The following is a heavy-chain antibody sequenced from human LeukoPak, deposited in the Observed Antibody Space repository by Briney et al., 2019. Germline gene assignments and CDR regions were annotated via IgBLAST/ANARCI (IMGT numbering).Heavy chain of an antibody. CDR2: IYHSGST. D-gene: IGHD3-3*01. CDR3: ARRYYDLWSGYFTGAFDI. J-gene: IGHJ3*02. V-gene: IGHV4-38-2*01. CDR1: GYSISSGYY. Sequence: PSETLSLTCAVSGYSISSGYYWGWIRQPPGKGLEWIGSIYHSGSTYYNPTLKSRVTISVDTSKNQFSLKLSSVTAADTAVYYCARRYYDLWSGYFTGAFDIWGQGTMVTVSS.